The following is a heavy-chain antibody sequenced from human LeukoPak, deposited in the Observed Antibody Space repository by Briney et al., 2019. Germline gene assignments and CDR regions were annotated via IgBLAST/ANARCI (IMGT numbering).Heavy chain of an antibody. V-gene: IGHV3-30*18. J-gene: IGHJ3*02. Sequence: GGSLRLSCAASGLTFRNYGFHWVRQAPGKGPEWVAIISYDGSSIYYADSVKGRFTISRDNSKNTLYMQMNSLRAEDTAVYYCAKDLGEVRYAFDIWGQGTMVTVSS. CDR2: ISYDGSSI. CDR1: GLTFRNYG. D-gene: IGHD3-16*01. CDR3: AKDLGEVRYAFDI.